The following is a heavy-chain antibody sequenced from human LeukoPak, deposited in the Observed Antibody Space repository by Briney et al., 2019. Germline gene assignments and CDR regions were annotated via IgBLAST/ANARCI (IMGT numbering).Heavy chain of an antibody. CDR2: ISSSGSTI. J-gene: IGHJ4*02. Sequence: GGSLRPSCAASGFTFSSYEMNWVRQAPGKGLEWVSYISSSGSTIYYADSVKGRFTISRDNAKNSLYLQMNSLGAEDTAVYYCARDRAVAYDYWGQGTLVTVSS. D-gene: IGHD6-19*01. V-gene: IGHV3-48*03. CDR3: ARDRAVAYDY. CDR1: GFTFSSYE.